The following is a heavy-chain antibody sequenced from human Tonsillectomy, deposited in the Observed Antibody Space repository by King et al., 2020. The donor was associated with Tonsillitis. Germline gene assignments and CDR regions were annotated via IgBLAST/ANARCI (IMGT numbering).Heavy chain of an antibody. J-gene: IGHJ3*02. D-gene: IGHD1-7*01. V-gene: IGHV1-69*14. CDR1: GGTFNSYA. CDR3: ARDLPGTTILFVAFDI. CDR2: IIPMFGSA. Sequence: QLVQSGAEVKKPGSSVKVSCKASGGTFNSYAYCWVRQAPGQGLEWMGGIIPMFGSANYAQKFQGRVTITADKSTSTTYMELSSLRSEDTAIYYCARDLPGTTILFVAFDIWGQGTKVTVSS.